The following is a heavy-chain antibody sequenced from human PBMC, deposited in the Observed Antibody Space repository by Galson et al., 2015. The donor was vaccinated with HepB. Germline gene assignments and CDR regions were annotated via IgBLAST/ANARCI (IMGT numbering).Heavy chain of an antibody. Sequence: SVKVSCKASGYTFTSYYMHWVRQAPGQGLEWMGIINPSGGSTSYAQKFQGRVTMTRDTSTSTVYMELSSLRSEDTAVYYCARGGRDVVVPADYYYYYYMDVWGKGTTVTVSS. CDR3: ARGGRDVVVPADYYYYYYMDV. J-gene: IGHJ6*03. V-gene: IGHV1-46*01. CDR1: GYTFTSYY. CDR2: INPSGGST. D-gene: IGHD2-2*01.